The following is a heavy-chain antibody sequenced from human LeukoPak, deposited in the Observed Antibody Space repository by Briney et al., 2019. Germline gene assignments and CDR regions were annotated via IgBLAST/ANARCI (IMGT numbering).Heavy chain of an antibody. V-gene: IGHV1-2*06. CDR3: ARPGYSSGSFDY. D-gene: IGHD6-19*01. J-gene: IGHJ4*02. Sequence: ASVKVSCKASGYTLTGYYMHWVRQAPGQGLEWMGRINPNSGGTNYAQKFQVRVTITRDTSISTAYMELSRLRSDDTAVYYCARPGYSSGSFDYWGKGTLVTVSS. CDR1: GYTLTGYY. CDR2: INPNSGGT.